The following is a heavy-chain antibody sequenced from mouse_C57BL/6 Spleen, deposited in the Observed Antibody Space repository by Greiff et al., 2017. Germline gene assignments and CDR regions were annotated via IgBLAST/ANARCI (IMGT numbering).Heavy chain of an antibody. CDR1: GYTFTSYT. Sequence: VQLKESGAELARPGASVKMSCKASGYTFTSYTMHWVKQRPGQGLEWIGYINPSSGYTKYNQKFKDKATLTADKSSSTAYMQLSSLTSEDSAVYYCASSITTGAFAYWGQGTLVTVSA. V-gene: IGHV1-4*01. D-gene: IGHD1-1*01. CDR2: INPSSGYT. J-gene: IGHJ3*01. CDR3: ASSITTGAFAY.